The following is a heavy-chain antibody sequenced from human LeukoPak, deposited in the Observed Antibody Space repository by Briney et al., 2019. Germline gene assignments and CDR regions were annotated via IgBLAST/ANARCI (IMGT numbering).Heavy chain of an antibody. CDR2: ISYDGSNK. D-gene: IGHD4/OR15-4a*01. CDR1: GFTFSSYG. J-gene: IGHJ4*02. Sequence: GGSLRLSCAASGFTFSSYGMHWVRQAPGKGLEWVAVISYDGSNKYYADSVKGRFTISRDNSKNTLYLQMNSLRAEDTAVYYCARRAGAYSHSYDYWGQGTLVTVSS. CDR3: ARRAGAYSHSYDY. V-gene: IGHV3-30*03.